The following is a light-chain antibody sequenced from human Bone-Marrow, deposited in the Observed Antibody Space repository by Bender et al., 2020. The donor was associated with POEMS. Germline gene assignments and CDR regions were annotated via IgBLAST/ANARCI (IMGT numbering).Light chain of an antibody. CDR3: CSNAPSTTWV. V-gene: IGLV2-23*02. CDR1: SGDVGSSDR. Sequence: QSALTQPASVSGSPGQSITISCTGTSGDVGSSDRLSWYQQHPGKAPTVIIYEVTKRPSEVSSRFSGSKSGNTASLTISGLQAKDEAHYYCCSNAPSTTWVFGGGTKLTVL. CDR2: EVT. J-gene: IGLJ3*02.